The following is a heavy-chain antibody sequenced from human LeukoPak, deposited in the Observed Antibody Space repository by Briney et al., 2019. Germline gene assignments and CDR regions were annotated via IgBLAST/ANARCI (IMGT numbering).Heavy chain of an antibody. V-gene: IGHV1-69*13. CDR2: IIPIFGTA. CDR1: GGTFSSYA. CDR3: ARGIPPHYDFRQYGMDV. D-gene: IGHD3-3*01. J-gene: IGHJ6*02. Sequence: SVKVSCKASGGTFSSYAISWVRQAPGQGLERMGGIIPIFGTANYAQKFQGRVTITADESTSTAYMELSSLRSEDTAVYYCARGIPPHYDFRQYGMDVWGQGTTVTVSS.